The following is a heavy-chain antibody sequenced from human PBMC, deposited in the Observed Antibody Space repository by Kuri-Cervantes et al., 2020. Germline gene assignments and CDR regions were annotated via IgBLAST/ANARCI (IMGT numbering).Heavy chain of an antibody. V-gene: IGHV4-59*12. D-gene: IGHD2-15*01. CDR3: ARMRGYCSGGSCYLRYYYYMDV. CDR1: GGSISSYY. CDR2: IYYSGST. J-gene: IGHJ6*03. Sequence: SETLSLTCTVSGGSISSYYWSWIRQPPGKGLEWIGYIYYSGSTNYNPSLKSRVTTSVDTSKNQFSLKLSSVTAADTAVYYCARMRGYCSGGSCYLRYYYYMDVWGKGTTVTVSS.